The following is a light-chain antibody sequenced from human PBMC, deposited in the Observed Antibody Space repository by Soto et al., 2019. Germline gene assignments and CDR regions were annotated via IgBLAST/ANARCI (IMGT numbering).Light chain of an antibody. V-gene: IGLV1-44*01. Sequence: QAVVTQPPSASGTPGQRVTVSCSGSSSNIGTNNVNWYQHLPGTAPKLLIYTNDKRPSGVPDRFSGSKSGTSASLAISGLQSEDEADYYCAAWDGSLNGYVFGTGT. CDR3: AAWDGSLNGYV. J-gene: IGLJ1*01. CDR2: TND. CDR1: SSNIGTNN.